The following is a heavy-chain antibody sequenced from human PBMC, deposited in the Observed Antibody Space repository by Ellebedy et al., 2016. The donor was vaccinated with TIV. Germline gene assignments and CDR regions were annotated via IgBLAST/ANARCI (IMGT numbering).Heavy chain of an antibody. CDR1: GFTFDEYA. CDR2: ISGDGGAT. D-gene: IGHD5-12*01. Sequence: ESLKISCAASGFTFDEYAMHWVRQAPGKGLEWLSLISGDGGATYYADSVKGRFTSSRDNSKNSLFLHMSSLTTDDHAFFYCARASAGGYDYFQYWGQGALVTVSS. CDR3: ARASAGGYDYFQY. V-gene: IGHV3-43*02. J-gene: IGHJ4*02.